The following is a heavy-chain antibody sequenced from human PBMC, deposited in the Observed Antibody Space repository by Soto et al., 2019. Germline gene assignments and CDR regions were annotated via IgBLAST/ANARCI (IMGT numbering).Heavy chain of an antibody. J-gene: IGHJ4*02. Sequence: GGSLRLSCVVSGFTLVADSMNWVRQAPGKGLEWVSYISDSGSRMYYADSVKGRFTISRDSARNSLFLQMNSLRAEDTAVYYCAPQGVGATGYLYWGQGTLVTVSS. V-gene: IGHV3-48*01. D-gene: IGHD1-26*01. CDR2: ISDSGSRM. CDR3: APQGVGATGYLY. CDR1: GFTLVADS.